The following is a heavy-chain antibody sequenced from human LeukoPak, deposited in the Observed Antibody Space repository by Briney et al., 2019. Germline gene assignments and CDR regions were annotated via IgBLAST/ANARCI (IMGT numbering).Heavy chain of an antibody. J-gene: IGHJ4*02. V-gene: IGHV1-24*01. CDR2: FDPEDGET. Sequence: ASVRVSCKVSGYTLTELSMHWVRQAPGKGLEWMGGFDPEDGETIYAQKFQGRVTMTEDTSTDTAYMELSSLRSEDTAVYYCATARIVGATKAGFDYWGQGTLVTVSS. D-gene: IGHD1-26*01. CDR1: GYTLTELS. CDR3: ATARIVGATKAGFDY.